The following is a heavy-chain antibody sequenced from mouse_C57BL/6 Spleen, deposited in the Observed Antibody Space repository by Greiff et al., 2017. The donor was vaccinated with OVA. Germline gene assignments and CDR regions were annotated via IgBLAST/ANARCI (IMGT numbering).Heavy chain of an antibody. D-gene: IGHD2-5*01. J-gene: IGHJ4*01. V-gene: IGHV1-74*01. Sequence: QVQLQQPGAELVKPGASVKVSCKASGYTFTSYWMHWVKQRPGQGLEWIGRIHPSDSDTNYNQKFKGKATLTVDKSSSTAYMQLSSLTSEDSAVYYCAMGILYSNYEVFYAMDYWGQGTSVTVSS. CDR3: AMGILYSNYEVFYAMDY. CDR2: IHPSDSDT. CDR1: GYTFTSYW.